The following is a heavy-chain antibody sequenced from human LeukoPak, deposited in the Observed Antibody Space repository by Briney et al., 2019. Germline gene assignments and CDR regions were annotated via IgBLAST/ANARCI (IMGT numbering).Heavy chain of an antibody. V-gene: IGHV3-11*01. Sequence: TGRSLRLSCAASGFTFSDYYMSWIRQAPGKGLGWVSYISSGGSTIYYADSVKGRFTISRDNSKNSLYLQVNSVRAEDTAVYYCARDGRDGYNHYYYGMDVWGQGTTVTVSS. CDR1: GFTFSDYY. CDR3: ARDGRDGYNHYYYGMDV. D-gene: IGHD5-24*01. J-gene: IGHJ6*02. CDR2: ISSGGSTI.